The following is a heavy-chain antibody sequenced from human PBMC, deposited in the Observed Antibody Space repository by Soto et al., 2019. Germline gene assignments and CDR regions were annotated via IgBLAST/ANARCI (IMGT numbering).Heavy chain of an antibody. J-gene: IGHJ6*02. CDR3: ARFSGSYYYAMDV. CDR1: GGSFSGYY. D-gene: IGHD6-19*01. Sequence: SETLSLTCAVYGGSFSGYYWSLIRQPPGKGLEWIGEINHSGVTNYKPSLKRRVTISVDTSKNQFSLQLKSVTAADTALYYCARFSGSYYYAMDVWGQGSTVT. CDR2: INHSGVT. V-gene: IGHV4-34*01.